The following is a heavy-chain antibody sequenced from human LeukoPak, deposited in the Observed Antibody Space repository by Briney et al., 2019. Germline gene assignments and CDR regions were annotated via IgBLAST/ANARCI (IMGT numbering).Heavy chain of an antibody. CDR3: AMGSPDEPLDY. J-gene: IGHJ4*02. CDR1: GFTFSSYW. V-gene: IGHV3-74*03. Sequence: PGGSLRLSCAASGFTFSSYWMHWVRQAPGKGLVWVSRINTDRSSTKYADSVKGRLTISRDNAKNTLYLQMNSLTAEDTAVYYCAMGSPDEPLDYWGRGTLVTVSS. D-gene: IGHD1-26*01. CDR2: INTDRSST.